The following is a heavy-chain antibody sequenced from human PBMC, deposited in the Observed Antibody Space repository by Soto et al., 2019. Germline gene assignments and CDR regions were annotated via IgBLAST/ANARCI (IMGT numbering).Heavy chain of an antibody. CDR3: AKDGQYRTDGFDV. J-gene: IGHJ3*01. CDR1: GFTFSSHG. D-gene: IGHD6-6*01. V-gene: IGHV3-23*01. Sequence: EAQLLESGGDWAQPGGSLRLSCAASGFTFSSHGMSWVRQAPGKGLEWIAGLSRGGGTTYYADSVKGRFTISRDNSKNTLYLIMTVLKVDDTALYYCAKDGQYRTDGFDVWGQGTMVTVSS. CDR2: LSRGGGTT.